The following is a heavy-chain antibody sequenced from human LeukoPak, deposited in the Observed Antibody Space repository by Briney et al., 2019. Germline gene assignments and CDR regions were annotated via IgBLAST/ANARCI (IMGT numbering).Heavy chain of an antibody. CDR3: AKDLEDYYDSLYYFDY. D-gene: IGHD3-22*01. V-gene: IGHV3-30*02. J-gene: IGHJ4*02. CDR2: IRFDGTDT. Sequence: TGGSLRLSCLASGFTFSNYGMHWVRQAPGKGLEWVALIRFDGTDTYYADSVGGRFTISRDNSKSTLYLQMNSLRAEDTAVYYCAKDLEDYYDSLYYFDYWGQGTLVTVSS. CDR1: GFTFSNYG.